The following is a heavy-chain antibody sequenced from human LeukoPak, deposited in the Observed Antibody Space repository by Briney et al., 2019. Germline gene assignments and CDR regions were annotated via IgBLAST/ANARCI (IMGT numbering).Heavy chain of an antibody. CDR2: IYSSGST. D-gene: IGHD6-19*01. CDR3: TRLAVAYFDS. CDR1: GLIVSSNY. Sequence: GGSLRLSCAASGLIVSSNYMGWVRQAPGKGLEWVSVIYSSGSTYYPDSVKGRFTISRDEPKNTLYLQMNSLRAEDTAVYYCTRLAVAYFDSWGQGTLVTVSS. V-gene: IGHV3-66*04. J-gene: IGHJ4*02.